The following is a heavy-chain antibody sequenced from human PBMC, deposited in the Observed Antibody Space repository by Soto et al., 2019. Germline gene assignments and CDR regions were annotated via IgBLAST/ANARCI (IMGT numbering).Heavy chain of an antibody. V-gene: IGHV4-59*01. CDR3: ARGGEQADY. CDR2: IYSSGIT. J-gene: IGHJ4*02. CDR1: GGSIRDYT. D-gene: IGHD1-26*01. Sequence: QVQLQESGPGLVKPSETLSLTCTVSGGSIRDYTWTWIRQPPGKGLEWIGFIYSSGITNYNPSLKRLITISVDTAKNQFSLKLRSVTAADTAVYYCARGGEQADYWCQGTLVIVSS.